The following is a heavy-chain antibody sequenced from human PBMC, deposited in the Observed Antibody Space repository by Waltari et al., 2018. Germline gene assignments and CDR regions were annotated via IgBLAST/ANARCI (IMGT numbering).Heavy chain of an antibody. CDR2: IWYDGSNK. J-gene: IGHJ2*01. CDR3: ARGAAGYSSSSYFDL. V-gene: IGHV3-33*01. D-gene: IGHD6-13*01. CDR1: GFTFSSSG. Sequence: QVQLVESGGGVVQPGRSLRLPCPASGFTFSSSGMHGVRQARGKGVEWVAVIWYDGSNKYYADSVKGRFTISRDNSKNTLYLPMNSLRAEDTAVYYCARGAAGYSSSSYFDLWGRGTLVTVSS.